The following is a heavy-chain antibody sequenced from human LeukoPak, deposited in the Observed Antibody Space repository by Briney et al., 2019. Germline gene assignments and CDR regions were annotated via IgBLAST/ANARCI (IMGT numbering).Heavy chain of an antibody. Sequence: GEALKISCRGSGYSFPTYYIGWVRQMPGKGLEWMGIIYPGDSDTRYSPSFQGQVTMSADKSINTAYLQWSSLKASDTAIYYCARRQGCSSTSCPPDYWGQGTLVTVSS. V-gene: IGHV5-51*01. CDR2: IYPGDSDT. J-gene: IGHJ4*02. CDR3: ARRQGCSSTSCPPDY. D-gene: IGHD2-2*01. CDR1: GYSFPTYY.